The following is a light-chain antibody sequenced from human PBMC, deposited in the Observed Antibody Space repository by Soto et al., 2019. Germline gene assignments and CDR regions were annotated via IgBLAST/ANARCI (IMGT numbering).Light chain of an antibody. Sequence: ENVLTQAPGTLSLSPGETASLSCRASRGVGTSYLAWYQQKPGQAPRLLLYGTSNRATGIPDRFSGSGSGTDFTLTISGLDPEDFAVYFCQQYGRSPLFGQGTKLEIK. CDR3: QQYGRSPL. J-gene: IGKJ2*01. V-gene: IGKV3-20*01. CDR1: RGVGTSY. CDR2: GTS.